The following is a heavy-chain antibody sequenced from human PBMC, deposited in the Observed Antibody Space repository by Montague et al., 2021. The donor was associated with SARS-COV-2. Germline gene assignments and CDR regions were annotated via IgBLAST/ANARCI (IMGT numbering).Heavy chain of an antibody. J-gene: IGHJ4*02. Sequence: SLSLSCAASGFTFSHYPMNWVRQAPGKGLEWVSSIGAGGDSTYYADSVRGRFTVSSDDSKSTLYLQMNSLRREDAAVYYCAGGDILNKWYEAYWGQGALVTVSS. CDR3: AGGDILNKWYEAY. CDR2: IGAGGDST. CDR1: GFTFSHYP. V-gene: IGHV3-23*01. D-gene: IGHD2-15*01.